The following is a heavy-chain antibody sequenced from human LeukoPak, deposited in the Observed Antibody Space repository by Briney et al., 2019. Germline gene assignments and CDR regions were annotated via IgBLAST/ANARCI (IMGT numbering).Heavy chain of an antibody. CDR2: INAGNGNT. CDR3: ARDYYGSGRYYSAY. CDR1: GYTFTSYA. Sequence: ASVKVSCKASGYTFTSYAIHWVRQAPGQGLEWMGWINAGNGNTKYSQKFQGRVTITRDTSASTAYMELSSLRSEDTAVYYCARDYYGSGRYYSAYWGEGDLVTASS. J-gene: IGHJ4*02. V-gene: IGHV1-3*01. D-gene: IGHD3-10*01.